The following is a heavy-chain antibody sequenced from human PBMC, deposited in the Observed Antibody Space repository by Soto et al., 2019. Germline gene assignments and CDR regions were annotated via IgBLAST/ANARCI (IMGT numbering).Heavy chain of an antibody. CDR1: GGTFSRYS. Sequence: ASVKVSCKASGGTFSRYSITWVRQAPGQGLEWMGWISAYNGNTNYAQKLQGRVTMATDTSTSTAYMELRSLRSDDTAVYYCARVELANAFDIWGQGTVVTVSS. J-gene: IGHJ3*02. CDR3: ARVELANAFDI. CDR2: ISAYNGNT. D-gene: IGHD1-1*01. V-gene: IGHV1-18*01.